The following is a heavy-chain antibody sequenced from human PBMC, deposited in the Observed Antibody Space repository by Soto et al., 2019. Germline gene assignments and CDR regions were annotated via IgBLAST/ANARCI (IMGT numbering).Heavy chain of an antibody. D-gene: IGHD3-10*01. J-gene: IGHJ5*02. Sequence: EVQLVESGGGLVQPGGSLRLSCAASGFTVSNNYMSWVRQAPGKGLEWVSVIYSGGSTYYADSVKGRFTISRHNSKNTLYLQMNSLRAEDTAVYYCARIWFGELGGWFDPWGQGTLVTVSS. CDR3: ARIWFGELGGWFDP. CDR2: IYSGGST. CDR1: GFTVSNNY. V-gene: IGHV3-53*04.